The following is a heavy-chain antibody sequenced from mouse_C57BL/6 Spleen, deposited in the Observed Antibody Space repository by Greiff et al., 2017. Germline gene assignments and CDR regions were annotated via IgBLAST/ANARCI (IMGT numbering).Heavy chain of an antibody. CDR3: ARDRDTGTDYFDY. D-gene: IGHD4-1*01. CDR1: GYSITSGYY. CDR2: ISYDGSN. V-gene: IGHV3-6*01. J-gene: IGHJ2*01. Sequence: VQLQQSGPGLVKPSQSLSLTCSVTGYSITSGYYWNWIRQFPGNKLEWMGYISYDGSNNYNPSLKNRISITRDTSKNQFFLKLNSVTTEDTATYYCARDRDTGTDYFDYWGQGTTLTVSS.